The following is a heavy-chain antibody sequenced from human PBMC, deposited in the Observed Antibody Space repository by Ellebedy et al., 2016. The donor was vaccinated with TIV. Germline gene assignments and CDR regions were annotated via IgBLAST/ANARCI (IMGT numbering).Heavy chain of an antibody. Sequence: GESLKISCAASGFTFRSYAMGWVRQAPGKGLEWISVISDSGGATYYAAPLKGRFTISRDNAKNSLYLHMSSLRVEDTAVYYCARVHGDYRIDYWGPGTLVTVSS. CDR2: ISDSGGAT. CDR3: ARVHGDYRIDY. CDR1: GFTFRSYA. J-gene: IGHJ4*02. D-gene: IGHD4-17*01. V-gene: IGHV3-23*01.